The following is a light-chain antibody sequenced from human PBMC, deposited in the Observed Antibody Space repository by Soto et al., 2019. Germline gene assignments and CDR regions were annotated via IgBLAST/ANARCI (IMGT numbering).Light chain of an antibody. CDR2: GAS. CDR1: QSVSID. J-gene: IGKJ5*01. V-gene: IGKV3-20*01. CDR3: QQYSSSPIT. Sequence: EIVMKQSPATLSVSPGERATLSCRASQSVSIDLAWYQQTPGQAHRLLIYGASSRATGIPDRFSGGGSGTDFSLTISRLDPEDFAVYYCQQYSSSPITFGQGTRLEIK.